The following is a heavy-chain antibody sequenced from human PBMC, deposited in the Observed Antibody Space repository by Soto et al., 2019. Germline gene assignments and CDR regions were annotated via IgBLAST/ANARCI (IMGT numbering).Heavy chain of an antibody. J-gene: IGHJ6*02. D-gene: IGHD6-13*01. CDR2: IYYSGST. Sequence: SGAVALTWAGSGGYVSRYCWRWVRQPPGKGVEWIGYIYYSGSTNYTPSLKSRVTISVDTSKNQFSLKLSSVTAADTAVYYCAREIAGDSPRRYYYYGMDVWGQGTTVTVSS. CDR1: GGYVSRYC. CDR3: AREIAGDSPRRYYYYGMDV. V-gene: IGHV4-59*02.